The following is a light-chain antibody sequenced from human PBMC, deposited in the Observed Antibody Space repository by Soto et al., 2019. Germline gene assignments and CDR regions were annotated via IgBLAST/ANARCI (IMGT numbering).Light chain of an antibody. CDR2: AAS. V-gene: IGKV1-39*01. J-gene: IGKJ1*01. CDR1: QSISSY. CDR3: QQSYSTPWT. Sequence: TQMTQSPSALPASVGPRITITSRASQSISSYVNWYQQKPGKAPKLLIDAASSLQSGVPSRCSGRGAGTDCTLTISSLQPEDVATYYCQQSYSTPWTFGQGTKVDIK.